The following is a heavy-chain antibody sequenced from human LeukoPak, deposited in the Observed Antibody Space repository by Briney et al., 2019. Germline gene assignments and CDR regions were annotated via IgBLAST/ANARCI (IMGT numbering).Heavy chain of an antibody. V-gene: IGHV3-48*02. J-gene: IGHJ4*02. D-gene: IGHD6-13*01. CDR1: GFIFTGANYA. Sequence: PGGSLRLSCGASGFIFTGANYAMNWVRQTPGKGLEWISFIDSGATTTWYADSVRGRFTISRDNAKDSLYLQMSSLRDEDTAVYYCARGQHWAFDYWGQGTLVTVSS. CDR2: IDSGATTT. CDR3: ARGQHWAFDY.